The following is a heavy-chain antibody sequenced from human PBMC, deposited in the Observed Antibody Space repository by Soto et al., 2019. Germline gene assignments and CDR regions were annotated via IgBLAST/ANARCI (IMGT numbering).Heavy chain of an antibody. J-gene: IGHJ4*02. CDR3: ASSGYSYGHRQKLDY. D-gene: IGHD5-18*01. Sequence: SVKVSCKASGGTLSSYAISWVRQAPGQGLEWMGGIIPIFGTANYAQKFQGRVTITADESTSTAYMELSSLRSEDTAVYYCASSGYSYGHRQKLDYWGQGTLVTVSS. V-gene: IGHV1-69*13. CDR1: GGTLSSYA. CDR2: IIPIFGTA.